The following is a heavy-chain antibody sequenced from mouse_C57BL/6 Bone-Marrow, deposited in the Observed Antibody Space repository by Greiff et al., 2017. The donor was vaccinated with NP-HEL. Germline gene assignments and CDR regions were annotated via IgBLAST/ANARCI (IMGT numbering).Heavy chain of an antibody. D-gene: IGHD2-3*01. CDR3: GRGDLDGYHYWYFDG. V-gene: IGHV1-81*01. CDR2: IYPRSGNT. Sequence: QVQLKESGAELARPGASVKLSCKASGYTFTSYGISWVKQRTGQGLEWIGEIYPRSGNTYYNEKFKGKATLTADKSSSTAYMELRSLTSEDSAVYFCGRGDLDGYHYWYFDGWGTGTTVTVSS. CDR1: GYTFTSYG. J-gene: IGHJ1*03.